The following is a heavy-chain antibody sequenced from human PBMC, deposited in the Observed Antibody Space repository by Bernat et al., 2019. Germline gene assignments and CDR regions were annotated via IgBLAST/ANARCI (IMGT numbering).Heavy chain of an antibody. Sequence: QVQLVESGGGVVQPGGSLRLSCAASGFTLSSYGMHWVRQAPGKGLEWVAVIWYDGSNKYYADSVKGRFTISRDNSKNTLYLQMNSLRAEDTAVYYCARDNPYYYDSSGYFDYWGQGTLVTVSS. J-gene: IGHJ4*02. D-gene: IGHD3-22*01. CDR3: ARDNPYYYDSSGYFDY. CDR1: GFTLSSYG. CDR2: IWYDGSNK. V-gene: IGHV3-33*08.